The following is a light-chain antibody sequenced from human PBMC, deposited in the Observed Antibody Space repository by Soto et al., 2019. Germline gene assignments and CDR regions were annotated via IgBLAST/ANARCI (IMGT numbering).Light chain of an antibody. CDR2: DAF. J-gene: IGKJ3*01. CDR3: QQRSNWAPIT. Sequence: EIVLTQSPATLSLSPGERATLSCRASQSVSSYLAWYQHKPGQAPMLLIYDAFNRATGVPVRFSGSGSGTDFTLTISSLEPEDFAVYYCQQRSNWAPITFGPGTKVDFK. CDR1: QSVSSY. V-gene: IGKV3-11*01.